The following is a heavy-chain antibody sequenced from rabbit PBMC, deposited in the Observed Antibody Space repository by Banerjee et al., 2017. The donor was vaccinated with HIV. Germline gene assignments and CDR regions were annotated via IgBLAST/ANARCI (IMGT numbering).Heavy chain of an antibody. V-gene: IGHV1S47*01. D-gene: IGHD2-1*01. CDR3: VRDRSATMTMVIKYLDL. J-gene: IGHJ4*01. CDR2: IDPVFGST. CDR1: GFDISNYH. Sequence: QEQLVESGGGLVQPGGSLKLTCTASGFDISNYHMCWVRQAPGKGLEWIGYIDPVFGSTYYANWVNGRFTISSHNAQNTVDLKMTSLTAADTATYFCVRDRSATMTMVIKYLDLWGPGTLVTVS.